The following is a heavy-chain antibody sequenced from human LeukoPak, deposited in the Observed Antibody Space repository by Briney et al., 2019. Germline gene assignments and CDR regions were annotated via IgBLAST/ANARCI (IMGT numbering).Heavy chain of an antibody. CDR3: ARRIHDYGDYVVFDY. D-gene: IGHD4-17*01. V-gene: IGHV5-51*01. CDR2: IYPGDSDT. Sequence: GESLKISCKGSGYSFTSYWIGWVRQMPGKGLEWMGIIYPGDSDTRYSPSFQGQVTISADKSISTAYLQWSILKASDTAMYYCARRIHDYGDYVVFDYWGQGTLVTVSS. CDR1: GYSFTSYW. J-gene: IGHJ4*02.